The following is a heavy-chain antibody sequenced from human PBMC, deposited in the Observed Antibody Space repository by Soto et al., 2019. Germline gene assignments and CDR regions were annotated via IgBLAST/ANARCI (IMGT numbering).Heavy chain of an antibody. Sequence: SETLSLTCTVSGGSISSGGYYWSWIRQHPGKGLEWIGYSNYSGSTYYNPSLKSRVTISVYTSKNQFSLKLSSVTAAYTAVYYCARVRRYSSGWYGRAFDIWGQGTMVT. CDR1: GGSISSGGYY. V-gene: IGHV4-31*03. CDR2: SNYSGST. J-gene: IGHJ3*02. CDR3: ARVRRYSSGWYGRAFDI. D-gene: IGHD6-19*01.